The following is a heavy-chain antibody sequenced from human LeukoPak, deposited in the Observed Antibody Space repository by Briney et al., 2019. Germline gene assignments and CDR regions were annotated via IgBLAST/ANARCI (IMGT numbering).Heavy chain of an antibody. CDR3: AREMATRPNDY. CDR1: GFTFNNYN. J-gene: IGHJ4*02. D-gene: IGHD5-24*01. V-gene: IGHV3-48*01. Sequence: TGGSLRLSCAASGFTFNNYNMNWVRQAPGKGLELVSYISSSTNTIYYADSVKGRFTISRDNAKNSLYLQMNSLRAEDTAVYYCAREMATRPNDYWGQGTLVTVSS. CDR2: ISSSTNTI.